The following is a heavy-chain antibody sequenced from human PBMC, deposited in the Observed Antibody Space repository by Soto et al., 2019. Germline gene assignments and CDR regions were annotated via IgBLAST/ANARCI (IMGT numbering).Heavy chain of an antibody. D-gene: IGHD3-22*01. CDR1: GGTFSSYA. CDR3: ARGGGDYGSSGYDWTDAFDI. Sequence: GASVKVSCKASGGTFSSYAISWVRQAPGQGLEWMGGIIPIFGTANYAQKFQGRVTITADESTSTAYMELSSLRSEDTAVYYCARGGGDYGSSGYDWTDAFDIWGQGTMVTVSS. J-gene: IGHJ3*02. CDR2: IIPIFGTA. V-gene: IGHV1-69*13.